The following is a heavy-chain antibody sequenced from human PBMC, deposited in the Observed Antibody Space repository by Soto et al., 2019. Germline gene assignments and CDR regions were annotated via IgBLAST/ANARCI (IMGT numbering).Heavy chain of an antibody. D-gene: IGHD3-10*01. Sequence: SETLSLTSRFSGCYIRSSSYYWGWIRQPPGKGLEWIGSIYYSGSISYNPSLKSRITMSLDTSKNQFSLKLSSVAAADTAVYYCARHLSVRGVFDFWGQGTQVTVSS. V-gene: IGHV4-39*01. J-gene: IGHJ4*02. CDR2: IYYSGSI. CDR3: ARHLSVRGVFDF. CDR1: GCYIRSSSYY.